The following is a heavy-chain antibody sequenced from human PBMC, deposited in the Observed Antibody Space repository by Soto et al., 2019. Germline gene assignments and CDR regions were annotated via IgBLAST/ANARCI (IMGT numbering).Heavy chain of an antibody. D-gene: IGHD6-6*01. Sequence: QLQLQESGPGLVKPSETLSLTCTVSSGSITSSTFYWGWIRQPPGRGLGWIGSVYYSGSGSTYYYHSLQSRGTISGDTSKDKSHLILSSGTAADTAVYYCRVAAPAPRLPRAFDVWGQGTMVTVSS. CDR1: SGSITSSTFY. CDR3: RVAAPAPRLPRAFDV. J-gene: IGHJ3*01. CDR2: VYYSGSGST. V-gene: IGHV4-39*01.